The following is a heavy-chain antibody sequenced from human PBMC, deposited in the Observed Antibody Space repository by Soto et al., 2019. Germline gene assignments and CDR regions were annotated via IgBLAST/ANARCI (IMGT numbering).Heavy chain of an antibody. Sequence: QVQLRESGPGLVKPSQTLSLPWTVSGDSFSSGDYYWSWIRQRPGKGLEWIGCIYYRGNTSYNPSRNPHFGASVDTSKTQSRPPRSSATVADPAVYDSAGAVKRYCSPPGPLEYWGQGTLVTVSS. J-gene: IGHJ4*02. V-gene: IGHV4-30-4*01. CDR3: AGAVKRYCSPPGPLEY. CDR1: GDSFSSGDYY. D-gene: IGHD6-13*01. CDR2: IYYRGNT.